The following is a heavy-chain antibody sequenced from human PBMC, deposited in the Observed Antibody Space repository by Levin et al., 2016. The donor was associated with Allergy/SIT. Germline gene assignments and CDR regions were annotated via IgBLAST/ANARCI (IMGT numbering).Heavy chain of an antibody. CDR2: VKPDGSEK. CDR3: ARDLNWENY. Sequence: GSLRLSCAASGFTFSSYWMTWVRQAPGRGLEMVANVKPDGSEKYYVDSVNGRFTISRDNAKNSLYLQLNSLRDEDTAVYYCARDLNWENYWGQGTLVTVSS. J-gene: IGHJ4*02. D-gene: IGHD7-27*01. CDR1: GFTFSSYW. V-gene: IGHV3-7*01.